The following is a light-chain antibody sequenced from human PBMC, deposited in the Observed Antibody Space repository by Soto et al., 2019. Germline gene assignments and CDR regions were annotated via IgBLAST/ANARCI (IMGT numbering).Light chain of an antibody. J-gene: IGKJ1*01. V-gene: IGKV3-15*01. CDR1: QSVSSK. CDR3: QQYNSWLWT. Sequence: EIVMTQSPSTLSLSPLEGSTLSCRASQSVSSKLAWYQQKPGQAPRLLIYGASTRATGIPARFSGSGSGTEFTLIISSLQSEDSAVYYCQQYNSWLWTFGQGTKVDIK. CDR2: GAS.